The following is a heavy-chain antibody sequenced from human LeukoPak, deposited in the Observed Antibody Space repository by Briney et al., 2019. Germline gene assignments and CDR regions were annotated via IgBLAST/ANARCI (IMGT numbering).Heavy chain of an antibody. V-gene: IGHV5-51*01. Sequence: PGESLKISCKGSGYSFTTYWIGWVRQMPGKALEWLGIIYPGDSDIRYSPSFQGQVTISADKSISTAYLQWSGLKASDTAMYFCARRIGLAAGYFDYWGQGTLVTVSS. CDR2: IYPGDSDI. CDR1: GYSFTTYW. J-gene: IGHJ4*02. D-gene: IGHD6-13*01. CDR3: ARRIGLAAGYFDY.